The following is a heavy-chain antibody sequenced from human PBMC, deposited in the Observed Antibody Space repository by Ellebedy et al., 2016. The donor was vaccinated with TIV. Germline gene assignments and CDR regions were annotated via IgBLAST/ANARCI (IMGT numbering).Heavy chain of an antibody. V-gene: IGHV1-69*13. Sequence: AASVKVSCKASGGPFSNYAISWVRQAPGQGLEWMGGIIPIFGTENYAQKFQGRVTITADESTSTAYMELISLRSEDTAVYYCARDRTGDWWFDPWGQGTLVTVSS. CDR2: IIPIFGTE. CDR3: ARDRTGDWWFDP. D-gene: IGHD7-27*01. CDR1: GGPFSNYA. J-gene: IGHJ5*02.